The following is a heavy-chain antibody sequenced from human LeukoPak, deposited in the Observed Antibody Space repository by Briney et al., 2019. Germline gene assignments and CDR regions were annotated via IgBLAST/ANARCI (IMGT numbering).Heavy chain of an antibody. CDR2: INQSGTT. CDR3: ARTSKSPYDYVWGSDQLPYLFDY. V-gene: IGHV4-34*01. D-gene: IGHD3-16*02. J-gene: IGHJ4*02. CDR1: GGSFSDNY. Sequence: PSETLSLTCAIYGGSFSDNYWSWIRQPPGKGLEWIGEINQSGTTNYNPSLKSPVTISLDTSTNQFSLKLSSVTAADTAVYYCARTSKSPYDYVWGSDQLPYLFDYWGQGTLVTVSS.